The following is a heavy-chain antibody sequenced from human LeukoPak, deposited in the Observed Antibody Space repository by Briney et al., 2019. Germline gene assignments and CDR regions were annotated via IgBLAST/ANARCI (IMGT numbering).Heavy chain of an antibody. CDR3: AREHYTSGWYIRD. CDR2: IYYSGSI. Sequence: SETLSLTCTVSGGSINTYYWSWIRQPPGKGLEWIGYIYYSGSINYNPSLKSRVTISIDTSKIQFSLKLTSVTAADTAVYYCAREHYTSGWYIRDWGQGTLVTVSS. V-gene: IGHV4-59*01. J-gene: IGHJ4*02. CDR1: GGSINTYY. D-gene: IGHD6-19*01.